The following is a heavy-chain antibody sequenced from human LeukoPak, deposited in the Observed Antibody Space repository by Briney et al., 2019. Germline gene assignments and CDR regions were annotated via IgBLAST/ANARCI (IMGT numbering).Heavy chain of an antibody. D-gene: IGHD1-26*01. V-gene: IGHV3-9*01. CDR3: AKENSGSFPN. Sequence: GGSLRLSCAASGFTFDDYAMHWVRQAPGKGLEWVSGISWNSGSIGYADSVKGRFTISRDNAKNSLYLQMNSLRAEDTALYYCAKENSGSFPNWGQGTLVTVSS. CDR2: ISWNSGSI. CDR1: GFTFDDYA. J-gene: IGHJ4*02.